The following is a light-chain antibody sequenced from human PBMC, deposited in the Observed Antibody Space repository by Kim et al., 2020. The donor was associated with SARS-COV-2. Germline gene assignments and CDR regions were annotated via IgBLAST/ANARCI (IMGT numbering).Light chain of an antibody. V-gene: IGLV7-46*01. CDR1: TGAVTSGHF. CDR3: LLSYSDSRV. J-gene: IGLJ2*01. Sequence: PAGTVTLTLTSSTGAVTSGHFPYWFQLKPGQAPSTLIYDPGNRHSWTPARFSGSLLGGKAALTLSAAQAEDEADYYCLLSYSDSRVFGGGTQLTVL. CDR2: DPG.